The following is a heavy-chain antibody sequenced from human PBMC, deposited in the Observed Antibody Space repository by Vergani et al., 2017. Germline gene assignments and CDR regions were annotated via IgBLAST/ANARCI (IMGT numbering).Heavy chain of an antibody. J-gene: IGHJ6*03. CDR2: IDHTGRP. CDR3: ARVNTETNGHLYYYYYMDV. CDR1: GGSFTSYH. V-gene: IGHV4-34*01. D-gene: IGHD4-11*01. Sequence: QVQLKQWGGGLLKPSETLSLTCVVNGGSFTSYHWTWIRQSPGEGLEWVGDIDHTGRPDYNPSFKSRLTMSVDKSRNQFSLTLNSVTATDTAIYFCARVNTETNGHLYYYYYMDVWGQGTAVTVS.